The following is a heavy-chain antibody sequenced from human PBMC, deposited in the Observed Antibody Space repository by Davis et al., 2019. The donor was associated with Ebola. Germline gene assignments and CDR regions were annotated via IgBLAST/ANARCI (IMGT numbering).Heavy chain of an antibody. CDR2: VSAYNGNT. V-gene: IGHV1-18*04. Sequence: AASVKVSCKASGHTSSSYGISWVRQAPGQGLEWMGWVSAYNGNTNYVRKFQGRVTITADKSTSTAYMELSSLRSEDTAVYYCASERVVTIAAAGTPYYYGMDVWGQGTTVTVSS. J-gene: IGHJ6*02. D-gene: IGHD6-13*01. CDR1: GHTSSSYG. CDR3: ASERVVTIAAAGTPYYYGMDV.